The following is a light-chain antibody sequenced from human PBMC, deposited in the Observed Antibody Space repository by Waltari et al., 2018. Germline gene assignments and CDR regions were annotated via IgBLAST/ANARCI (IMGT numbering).Light chain of an antibody. V-gene: IGKV3-20*01. CDR2: GAS. CDR3: QQYGGSPLT. CDR1: QTITSSS. J-gene: IGKJ4*01. Sequence: EIVWTQSPGTLSLSPGERATLSCRASQTITSSSLAWYQQKPGQAPRLLIYGASSRATGIPDRFSGSGSGTDFTLTISRLEPEDFAVYSCQQYGGSPLTFGGGTKVDIK.